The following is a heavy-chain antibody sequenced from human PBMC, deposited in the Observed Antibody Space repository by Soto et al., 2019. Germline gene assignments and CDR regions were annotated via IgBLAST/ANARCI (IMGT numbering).Heavy chain of an antibody. CDR1: GFPFSIYS. CDR2: ITSDTNTI. V-gene: IGHV3-48*02. D-gene: IGHD6-19*01. J-gene: IGHJ4*02. Sequence: EVQLVESGGGLVQPGGSLRLSCAASGFPFSIYSMNWVRQAPGKGLEWFSYITSDTNTIKYADSVKGGFTISRDNAKNSLYLQMNSLRDEDTAVYFCARSVEGHFDYWGQGTVVTVSS. CDR3: ARSVEGHFDY.